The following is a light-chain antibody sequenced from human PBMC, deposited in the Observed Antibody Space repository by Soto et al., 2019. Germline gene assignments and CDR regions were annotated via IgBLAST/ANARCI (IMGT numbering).Light chain of an antibody. J-gene: IGLJ1*01. CDR3: CSYAGSSTSPYV. CDR2: EVT. V-gene: IGLV2-23*02. Sequence: QSALTQPASVSGSPGQSITISCTGTSSDVGSYNLVSWYQQHPGKAPKLMIYEVTKRPSGVSNRFSGSKSDNTASLTISGLQAEDEADYYCCSYAGSSTSPYVFGTGTKLTVL. CDR1: SSDVGSYNL.